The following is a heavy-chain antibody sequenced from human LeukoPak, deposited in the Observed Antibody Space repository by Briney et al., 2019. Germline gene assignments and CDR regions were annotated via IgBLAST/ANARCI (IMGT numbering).Heavy chain of an antibody. V-gene: IGHV3-30-3*01. CDR2: ISYDGSNK. J-gene: IGHJ1*01. Sequence: PGGSLRLSCAASGFTFSSYAMHWVRQAPGKGLEWVAVISYDGSNKYYADSVKGRFTISRDNSKNTLYLQMNSLRAEDTAVYYCARATPLAVAGLSFQHWGQGTRVTVSS. D-gene: IGHD6-19*01. CDR3: ARATPLAVAGLSFQH. CDR1: GFTFSSYA.